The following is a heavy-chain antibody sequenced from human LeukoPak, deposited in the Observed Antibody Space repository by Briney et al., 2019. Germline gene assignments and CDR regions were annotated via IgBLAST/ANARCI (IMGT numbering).Heavy chain of an antibody. CDR3: ARTKKGDGYNMYDWFDP. D-gene: IGHD5-24*01. Sequence: GGSLRLSCAASGFTFSDYYMGWVRQAPGKGLEWVSYISNTGSFIYYADSVKGRFTISRDNAKNSLYLQMNSLRAEDTAVYYCARTKKGDGYNMYDWFDPWGQGTLVTVSS. CDR2: ISNTGSFI. V-gene: IGHV3-11*04. CDR1: GFTFSDYY. J-gene: IGHJ5*02.